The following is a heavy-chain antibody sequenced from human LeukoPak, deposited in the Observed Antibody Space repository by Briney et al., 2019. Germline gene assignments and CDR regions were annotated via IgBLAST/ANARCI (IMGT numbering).Heavy chain of an antibody. CDR2: INHSGST. V-gene: IGHV4-34*01. CDR3: ARGPPYYYGSGSYYRPLDY. Sequence: PSETLSLTCAVYGGSFSGYYWSWIRQPPGKGLEWIGEINHSGSTNYNPSLKSRVTISVDTSKNQFSLKLSSVTAADTAVYYCARGPPYYYGSGSYYRPLDYWGQRTLVTVSS. D-gene: IGHD3-10*01. CDR1: GGSFSGYY. J-gene: IGHJ4*02.